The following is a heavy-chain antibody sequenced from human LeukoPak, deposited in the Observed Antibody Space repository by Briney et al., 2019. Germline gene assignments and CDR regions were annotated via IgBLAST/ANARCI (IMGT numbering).Heavy chain of an antibody. CDR3: AREVMYYYGSGSYYDY. D-gene: IGHD3-10*01. CDR1: GFTFSSYS. Sequence: GGSLRLSCAASGFTFSSYSMNWVRQAPGKGLEWVSSISSSSSYMYYADSAKGRFTISRDNSKNTLYLQMNGLRAEDTAVYYCAREVMYYYGSGSYYDYWGQGTLVTVSS. V-gene: IGHV3-21*01. J-gene: IGHJ4*02. CDR2: ISSSSSYM.